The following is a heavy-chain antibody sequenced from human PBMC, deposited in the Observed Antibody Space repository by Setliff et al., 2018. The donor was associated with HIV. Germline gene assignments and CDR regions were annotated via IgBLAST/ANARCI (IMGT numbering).Heavy chain of an antibody. D-gene: IGHD3-10*01. CDR2: IHYTGST. CDR3: ARDRGRGSGSPTRKFYYYGMDV. CDR1: GASISSHY. Sequence: SETLSLTCTVSGASISSHYWTWIRQPPGKGLEWIGNIHYTGSTNYNPSLKSRVTISVDTSKNKFSVTLRSVTTADTAVYYCARDRGRGSGSPTRKFYYYGMDVWGQGTTVTVSS. V-gene: IGHV4-59*11. J-gene: IGHJ6*02.